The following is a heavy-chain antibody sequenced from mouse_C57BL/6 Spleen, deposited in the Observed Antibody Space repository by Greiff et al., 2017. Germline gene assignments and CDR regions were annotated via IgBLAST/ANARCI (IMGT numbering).Heavy chain of an antibody. CDR3: ASSYGNYGDFDY. CDR2: IDPSDSYT. Sequence: VQLQQPGAELVMPGASVKLSCKASGYTFTSYWMHWVKQRPGQGLEWIGEIDPSDSYTNYNQKFKGKSTLTVDKSSSTAYMQLSSLASEDSAVYYCASSYGNYGDFDYWGQGTTLTVSS. V-gene: IGHV1-69*01. J-gene: IGHJ2*01. D-gene: IGHD2-1*01. CDR1: GYTFTSYW.